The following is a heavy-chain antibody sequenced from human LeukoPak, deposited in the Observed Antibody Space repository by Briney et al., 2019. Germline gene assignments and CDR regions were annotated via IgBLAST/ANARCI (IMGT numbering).Heavy chain of an antibody. J-gene: IGHJ6*03. CDR1: GGSISSYY. Sequence: SETLSLTYTVSGGSISSYYWSWIRQPPGKGLEWIGYIYYSGSTNYNPSLKSRVTISVDTSKNHFSLKLSSVTAADTAVYYCARAYSSSHPGDYYYYYMDVWGKGTTVTVSS. D-gene: IGHD6-6*01. CDR2: IYYSGST. CDR3: ARAYSSSHPGDYYYYYMDV. V-gene: IGHV4-59*01.